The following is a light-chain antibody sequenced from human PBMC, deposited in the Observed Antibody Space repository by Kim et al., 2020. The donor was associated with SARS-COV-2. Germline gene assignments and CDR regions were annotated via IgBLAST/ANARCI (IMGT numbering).Light chain of an antibody. CDR1: QSVPSNY. J-gene: IGKJ1*01. V-gene: IGKV3D-20*01. CDR3: QRYGASPRT. CDR2: HAS. Sequence: EIVLTQSPATLSLSPGQRATLSCGASQSVPSNYLAWYQQTPGLAPRLLIYHASIRATGIPARFSGSGSGTDFTLTISRLEPEDFALYYCQRYGASPRTFGQGTKVDIK.